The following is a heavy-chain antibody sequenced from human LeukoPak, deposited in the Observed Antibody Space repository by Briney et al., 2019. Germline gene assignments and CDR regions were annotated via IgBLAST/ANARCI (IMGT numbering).Heavy chain of an antibody. Sequence: PGGSLRLSCAASGFTFSSQAMSWVRQAPGKGLEWVSAISGSGGSTYYADSVKGRFTISRDNSKNTLYLQMSSLRAEDTAVYYCAKGTYSSSPRDYWGQGTLVTVSS. D-gene: IGHD6-6*01. J-gene: IGHJ4*02. CDR1: GFTFSSQA. CDR3: AKGTYSSSPRDY. V-gene: IGHV3-23*01. CDR2: ISGSGGST.